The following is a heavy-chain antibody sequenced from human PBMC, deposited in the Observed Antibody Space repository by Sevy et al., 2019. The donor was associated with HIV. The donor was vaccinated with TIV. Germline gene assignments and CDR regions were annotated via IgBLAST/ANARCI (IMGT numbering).Heavy chain of an antibody. V-gene: IGHV3-30-3*01. D-gene: IGHD2-21*02. J-gene: IGHJ4*02. Sequence: GGSLRLSCAASRFTFSTYAMHWVRQAPGKGLEWVSVISYDGNIKYYADSVKGRFTISRDDSKNTLYLQMNSLRPEDTAVYFCARLVSCGGDCYYLDSWGQGALVTVSS. CDR1: RFTFSTYA. CDR2: ISYDGNIK. CDR3: ARLVSCGGDCYYLDS.